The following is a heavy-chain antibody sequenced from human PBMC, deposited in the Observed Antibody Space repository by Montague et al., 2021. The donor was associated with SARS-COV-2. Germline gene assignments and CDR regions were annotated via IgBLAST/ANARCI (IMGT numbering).Heavy chain of an antibody. V-gene: IGHV4-59*01. CDR1: ATTNTPSY. Sequence: SETLSLTCSDSATTNTPSYLPLIPPPPGTALDTVAFISDSKGTYYSPSLESRDTISVDTSKNQMSLKLTSVTAADTAVYYCARGCLSYFGAGSHCYGMDVWGKRSMVTGAS. CDR2: ISDSKGT. J-gene: IGHJ6*04. CDR3: ARGCLSYFGAGSHCYGMDV. D-gene: IGHD3-10*01.